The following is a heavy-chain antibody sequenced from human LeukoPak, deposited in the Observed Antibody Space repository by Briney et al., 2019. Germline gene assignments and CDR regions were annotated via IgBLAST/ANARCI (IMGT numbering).Heavy chain of an antibody. CDR1: GYSCTSYW. D-gene: IGHD6-13*01. J-gene: IGHJ5*02. CDR2: SDPSDSYT. CDR3: ARATLIAAAGQYNWFDP. Sequence: GESLRISCKGSGYSCTSYWISWVRQMPGKGLEWMGRSDPSDSYTNYSPSFQGHVTISADKSISTAYLQWSSLKASDTAMYYCARATLIAAAGQYNWFDPWGQGTLVTVSS. V-gene: IGHV5-10-1*01.